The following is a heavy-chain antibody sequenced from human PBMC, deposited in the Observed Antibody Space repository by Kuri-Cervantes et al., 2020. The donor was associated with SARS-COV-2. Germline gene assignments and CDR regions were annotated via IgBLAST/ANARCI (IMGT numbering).Heavy chain of an antibody. Sequence: ASVKVSCKASGYTFTSYGINWVRQAPGQGLEWMGWISAYNGNTNYAQKLQGRVTMTTDTSTSTAYMELRSLRSDDTAVYYCAVLTGESGPYYYYYGMDVWGQGTTVTVSS. CDR2: ISAYNGNT. D-gene: IGHD7-27*01. J-gene: IGHJ6*02. V-gene: IGHV1-18*01. CDR3: AVLTGESGPYYYYYGMDV. CDR1: GYTFTSYG.